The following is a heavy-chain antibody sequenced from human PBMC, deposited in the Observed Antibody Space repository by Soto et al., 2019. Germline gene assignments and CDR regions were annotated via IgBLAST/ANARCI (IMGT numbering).Heavy chain of an antibody. J-gene: IGHJ6*02. CDR1: GGSFSGYY. CDR3: ARDRHTIYSSSWYTPYYYGMDV. CDR2: INHSGST. V-gene: IGHV4-34*01. Sequence: KTSETLSLTCAVYGGSFSGYYWSWIRQPPGKGLEWIGEINHSGSTNYNPSLKSRVTISVDTSKNQFSLKLSSVTAADTAVYYCARDRHTIYSSSWYTPYYYGMDVWGQGTTVTVSS. D-gene: IGHD6-13*01.